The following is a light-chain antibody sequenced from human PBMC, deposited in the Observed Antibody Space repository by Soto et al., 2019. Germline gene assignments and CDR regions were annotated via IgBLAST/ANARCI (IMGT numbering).Light chain of an antibody. CDR2: EGS. J-gene: IGLJ3*02. CDR1: SSDVGSYNF. V-gene: IGLV2-23*01. Sequence: QSALTQPASVSGSPGQSITISCTGTSSDVGSYNFVSWYQQHPGKAPKVMIYEGSKRPSGVSNRFSGSKSGNTASLTISGLQAEDEGDYYCCSYAGRSTWVFGGGIKLTVL. CDR3: CSYAGRSTWV.